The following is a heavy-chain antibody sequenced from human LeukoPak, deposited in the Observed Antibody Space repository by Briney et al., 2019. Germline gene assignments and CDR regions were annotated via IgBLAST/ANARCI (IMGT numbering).Heavy chain of an antibody. Sequence: GGSLRLSCAASGFTFTRYAMSWVRQAPGKGLQWVSTISGSGDATYYPDSVKGRFTISRDNSKNTLYLQMNSLRAEDTAVYYCAREESSGYFPDYYYYGMDVWGQGTTVTVSS. J-gene: IGHJ6*02. D-gene: IGHD3-22*01. CDR1: GFTFTRYA. V-gene: IGHV3-23*01. CDR2: ISGSGDAT. CDR3: AREESSGYFPDYYYYGMDV.